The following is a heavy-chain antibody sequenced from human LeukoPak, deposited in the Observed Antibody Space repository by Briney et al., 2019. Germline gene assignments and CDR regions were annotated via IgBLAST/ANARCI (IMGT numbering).Heavy chain of an antibody. J-gene: IGHJ4*02. V-gene: IGHV3-15*01. CDR3: TTGTYVWGGYRYTEPTDDFDY. CDR1: GFTFSNAW. Sequence: GGSLRLSCAASGFTFSNAWMSWVRQAPGKGLEWVGRIKSKTDGGTTDYAAPVKGRFTISRDDSKNTLYLQMNSLKTEDTAVYYCTTGTYVWGGYRYTEPTDDFDYWGQGTLVTVSS. D-gene: IGHD3-16*02. CDR2: IKSKTDGGTT.